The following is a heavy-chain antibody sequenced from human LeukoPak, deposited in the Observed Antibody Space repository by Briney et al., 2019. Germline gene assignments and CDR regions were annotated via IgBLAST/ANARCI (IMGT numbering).Heavy chain of an antibody. CDR3: ARSGNLDYWYFDL. Sequence: GGSLRLSCAASGFTFSSYGMHWVRQAPGKGLEWVAVIWYDGSNKYYADSVKGRFTISRDNSKNTLYLQMNSLRAEDTAVYYCARSGNLDYWYFDLWGRGTLVTVSS. CDR2: IWYDGSNK. D-gene: IGHD4-23*01. V-gene: IGHV3-33*01. CDR1: GFTFSSYG. J-gene: IGHJ2*01.